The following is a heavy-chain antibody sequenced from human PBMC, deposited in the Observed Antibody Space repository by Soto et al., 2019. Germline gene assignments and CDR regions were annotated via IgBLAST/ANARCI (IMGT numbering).Heavy chain of an antibody. CDR2: ISSSSSYI. V-gene: IGHV3-21*01. CDR1: GFTFSSYS. Sequence: PGGSLRLSCAASGFTFSSYSMNWVRQAPGKGLEWVSSISSSSSYIYYADSVKGRFTISRDNAKNSLYLQMNSLRAEDTAVYYCARDPFAGMIDHTWGQGTMVTVSS. CDR3: ARDPFAGMIDHT. J-gene: IGHJ3*02. D-gene: IGHD3-22*01.